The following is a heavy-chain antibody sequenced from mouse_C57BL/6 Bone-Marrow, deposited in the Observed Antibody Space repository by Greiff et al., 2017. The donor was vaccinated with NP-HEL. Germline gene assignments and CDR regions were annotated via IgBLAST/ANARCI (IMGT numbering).Heavy chain of an antibody. Sequence: QVQLQQSGAELVKPGASVKLSCKASGYTFTSYWMHWVKQRPGQGLEWIGMIHPNSGSTNYNEKFKSKATLTVDKSSSTAYMQLSSLTSEDSAVYYCARCDYYGSSPVAYWGQGTLVTVSA. CDR2: IHPNSGST. D-gene: IGHD1-1*01. J-gene: IGHJ3*01. V-gene: IGHV1-64*01. CDR3: ARCDYYGSSPVAY. CDR1: GYTFTSYW.